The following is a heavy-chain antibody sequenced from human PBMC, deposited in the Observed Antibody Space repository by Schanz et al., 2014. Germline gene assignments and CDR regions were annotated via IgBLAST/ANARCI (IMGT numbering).Heavy chain of an antibody. CDR2: IYYSGST. CDR3: ARQYSGWSRFDP. Sequence: QVQLQESGPGLVKPSETLSLTCSVSGGSIRTYFWAWIRQPPGKGLEWIGFIYYSGSTNYNPSLKRRVPTPVDMPKTQSPLTLTSVPAADTGVYYCARQYSGWSRFDPWGQGIRVTVSS. CDR1: GGSIRTYF. V-gene: IGHV4-59*08. D-gene: IGHD6-19*01. J-gene: IGHJ5*02.